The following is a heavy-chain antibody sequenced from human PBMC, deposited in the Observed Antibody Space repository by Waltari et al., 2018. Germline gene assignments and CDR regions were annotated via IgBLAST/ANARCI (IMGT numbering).Heavy chain of an antibody. Sequence: QVQLVQSGAEVKKPGSSVTVSCKASGGPFSSYAIRWVRQAPGQGLEWMGGIIPIFGTANYAQKFQGRVTITADESTSTAYMELSSLRSEDTAVYYCAREPLEHLGELSLTMGAYYFDYWGQGTLVTVSS. CDR3: AREPLEHLGELSLTMGAYYFDY. CDR1: GGPFSSYA. D-gene: IGHD3-16*02. V-gene: IGHV1-69*13. J-gene: IGHJ4*02. CDR2: IIPIFGTA.